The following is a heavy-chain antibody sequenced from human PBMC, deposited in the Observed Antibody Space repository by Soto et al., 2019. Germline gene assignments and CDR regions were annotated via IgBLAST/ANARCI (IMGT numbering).Heavy chain of an antibody. V-gene: IGHV1-8*01. D-gene: IGHD6-13*01. CDR3: ARGEAYSSSWYGGIFYYYYYGMDV. CDR2: MNPNSGNT. Sequence: ASVKVSCKASGYTFTSYDINWVRQATGQGLEWMGWMNPNSGNTGYAQKFQGRVTMTRNTSISTAHMELSSLRSEDTAVYYCARGEAYSSSWYGGIFYYYYYGMDVWGQGTTVTVSS. CDR1: GYTFTSYD. J-gene: IGHJ6*02.